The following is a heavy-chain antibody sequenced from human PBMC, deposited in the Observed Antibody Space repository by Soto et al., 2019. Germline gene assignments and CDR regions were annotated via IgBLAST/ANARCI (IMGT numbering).Heavy chain of an antibody. V-gene: IGHV1-18*01. D-gene: IGHD3-10*01. J-gene: IGHJ5*02. CDR3: ARGVGSGTYYNQYNWFDP. Sequence: QVQLVQSGAEVKKPGASVKVSCKASGYTFTNYGISWVRQAPGQGLEWMGWINTYNGNTNHAPKLQGRVTMTTDTSTSTAYMELRSLRSDGTAVYYCARGVGSGTYYNQYNWFDPWGQGTLVTVSS. CDR1: GYTFTNYG. CDR2: INTYNGNT.